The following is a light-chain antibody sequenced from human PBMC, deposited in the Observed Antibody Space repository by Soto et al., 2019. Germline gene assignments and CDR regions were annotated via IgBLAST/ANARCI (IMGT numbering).Light chain of an antibody. J-gene: IGLJ2*01. Sequence: QSALTQSPSASGSPGQSVTISCTGTSSDIGGYNSVSWYQQHPGKAPKVMIYDVSKRPSGVPDRFSGSKSGNTASLTVSGLQAEDEADYYCASHAGRKNIIFGGGTKLTVL. CDR1: SSDIGGYNS. CDR3: ASHAGRKNII. V-gene: IGLV2-8*01. CDR2: DVS.